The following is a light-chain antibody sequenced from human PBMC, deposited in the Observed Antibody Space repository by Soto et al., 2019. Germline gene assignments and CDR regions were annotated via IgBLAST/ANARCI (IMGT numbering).Light chain of an antibody. CDR3: QQSKTWPPYT. CDR1: QSISTN. Sequence: EVVMTQSPATLSVTPEERATLSCRASQSISTNLAWYQQKPGQAPRLLIYGAFTRATGIPARFSGDGSGTEFTLTISSLQSEDSAVYICQQSKTWPPYTFGQGTKLEIK. J-gene: IGKJ2*01. V-gene: IGKV3-15*01. CDR2: GAF.